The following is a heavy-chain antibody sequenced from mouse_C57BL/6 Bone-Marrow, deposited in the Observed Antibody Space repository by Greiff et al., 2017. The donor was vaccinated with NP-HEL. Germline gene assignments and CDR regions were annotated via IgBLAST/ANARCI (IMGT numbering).Heavy chain of an antibody. Sequence: VQLQQSGAELVMPGASVKLSCKASGYTFTSYWMHWVKQSPGQGLEWIGELDPSDSYTNSNQKFKGKSTLTVDKSSSTAYMQLSSLTSEDSAVYYCARSLYGNHPTYYFDYWGQGTTLTVSS. CDR3: ARSLYGNHPTYYFDY. CDR1: GYTFTSYW. D-gene: IGHD2-1*01. CDR2: LDPSDSYT. J-gene: IGHJ2*01. V-gene: IGHV1-69*01.